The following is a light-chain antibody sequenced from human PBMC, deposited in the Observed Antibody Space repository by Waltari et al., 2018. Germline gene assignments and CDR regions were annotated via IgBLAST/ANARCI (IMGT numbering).Light chain of an antibody. J-gene: IGLJ3*02. V-gene: IGLV2-8*01. Sequence: QSALTQPPSASGSPGQSVTISCTGTSSDFGGYNYVSWYQRHPGKAPKLMIYEVNKRPSWVPDRFSGSKSGNTASLTVSGLQAEDEAEYSCSSYAGSNNWVFGGGTKLTVL. CDR1: SSDFGGYNY. CDR2: EVN. CDR3: SSYAGSNNWV.